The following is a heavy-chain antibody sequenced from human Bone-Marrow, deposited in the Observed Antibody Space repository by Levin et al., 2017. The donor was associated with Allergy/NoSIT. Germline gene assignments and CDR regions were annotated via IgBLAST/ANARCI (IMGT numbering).Heavy chain of an antibody. D-gene: IGHD2-21*02. CDR3: ARGRSAYCGGDCSTRFSDYYGMDV. J-gene: IGHJ6*02. CDR2: MNPNSGNT. CDR1: GYTFTSYD. Sequence: EASVKVSCKASGYTFTSYDINWVRQATGQGLEWMGWMNPNSGNTGYAQKFQGRVTMTRNTSISTAYMELSSLRSEDTAVYYCARGRSAYCGGDCSTRFSDYYGMDVWGQGTTVTVSS. V-gene: IGHV1-8*01.